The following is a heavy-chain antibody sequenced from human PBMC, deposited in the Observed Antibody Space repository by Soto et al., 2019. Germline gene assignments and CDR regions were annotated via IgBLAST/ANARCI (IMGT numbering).Heavy chain of an antibody. CDR1: GGTFSSYA. CDR3: ARAPGLGLGYCSSTSCQPFDY. V-gene: IGHV1-69*06. J-gene: IGHJ4*02. D-gene: IGHD2-2*01. CDR2: IIPIFGTA. Sequence: SVKVSCKASGGTFSSYAISWVRQAPGQGLEWMGGIIPIFGTANYAQKFQGRVTITADKSTSTAYMELSSLRSEDTAVYYCARAPGLGLGYCSSTSCQPFDYWGQGTLVTVSS.